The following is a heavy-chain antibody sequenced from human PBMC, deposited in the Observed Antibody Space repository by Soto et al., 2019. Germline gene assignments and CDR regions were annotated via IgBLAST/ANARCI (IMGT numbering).Heavy chain of an antibody. J-gene: IGHJ6*03. CDR1: GGTFSSYT. CDR3: ARVSRHTTANYIPYYYMDV. Sequence: ASVKVSCKASGGTFSSYTISWVRQAPGQGLEWMGRIIPILGIANYAQKFQGRVTITADKSTSTAYMELSSLRSEDTAVYYCARVSRHTTANYIPYYYMDVWGKGTTVTVSS. V-gene: IGHV1-69*02. D-gene: IGHD4-4*01. CDR2: IIPILGIA.